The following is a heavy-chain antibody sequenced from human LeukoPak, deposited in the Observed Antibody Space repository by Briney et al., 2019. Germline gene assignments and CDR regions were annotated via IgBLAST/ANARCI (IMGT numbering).Heavy chain of an antibody. V-gene: IGHV4-59*01. Sequence: PSETLSLTCTVSGGSISSYYWSWIRQPPGKGLEWIGYIYYSGSTNYNPSLKSRVTISVDTSKNQFSLKLSSVTAAATAVYYCARGQANYYGSGSYYLNLWGQGTLVTVSS. CDR1: GGSISSYY. D-gene: IGHD3-10*01. CDR2: IYYSGST. CDR3: ARGQANYYGSGSYYLNL. J-gene: IGHJ5*02.